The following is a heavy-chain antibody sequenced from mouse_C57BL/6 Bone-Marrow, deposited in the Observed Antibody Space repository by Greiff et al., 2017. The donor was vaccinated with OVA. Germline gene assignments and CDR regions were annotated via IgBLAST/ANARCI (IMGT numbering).Heavy chain of an antibody. J-gene: IGHJ4*01. CDR3: ARATPLYYGSRGAMDY. CDR2: TFYSGIT. CDR1: GFSINSDCY. Sequence: EVMLVESGPSLVRPSQTLSLTCTVTGFSINSDCYWIWIRQFPGNNLEYIGYTFYSGITYYNPSLESRTYITRDPSKNQFSLTLSSVTTEDTATYYCARATPLYYGSRGAMDYWGQGTSVTVSS. V-gene: IGHV3-3*01. D-gene: IGHD1-1*01.